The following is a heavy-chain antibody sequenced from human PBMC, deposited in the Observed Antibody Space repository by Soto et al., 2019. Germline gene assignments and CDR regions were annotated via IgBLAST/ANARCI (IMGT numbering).Heavy chain of an antibody. Sequence: QVQLVQSGAEVKRPGSSVKVSCTASGGTFNNYAIHWVRQAPGQGLEWMGDISPMFGKANYAQKFQGRVKITADDSTATAYLELSSLRSEDTAVYYCAREVEVHTPVFGFWGQGSLVTVSS. CDR2: ISPMFGKA. CDR1: GGTFNNYA. D-gene: IGHD2-2*01. V-gene: IGHV1-69*01. CDR3: AREVEVHTPVFGF. J-gene: IGHJ4*02.